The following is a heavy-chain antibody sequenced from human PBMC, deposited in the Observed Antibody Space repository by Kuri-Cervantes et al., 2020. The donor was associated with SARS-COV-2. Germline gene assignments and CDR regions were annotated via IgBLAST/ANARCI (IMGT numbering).Heavy chain of an antibody. V-gene: IGHV3-23*01. D-gene: IGHD4-11*01. J-gene: IGHJ4*02. CDR3: ARDLGKVTNRVLDY. CDR1: GYTFTRYA. CDR2: ISGSGGST. Sequence: LSLTCAVSGYTFTRYAMRWVRQAPGKGLGWVAAISGSGGSTYYADSVQGRFTISRDTSKNTLYMQMNSLRADDTAVYYCARDLGKVTNRVLDYWGQGTLVTVSS.